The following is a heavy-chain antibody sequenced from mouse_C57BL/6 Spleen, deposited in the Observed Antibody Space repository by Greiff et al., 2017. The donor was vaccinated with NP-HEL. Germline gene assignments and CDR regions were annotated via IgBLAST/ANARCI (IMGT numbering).Heavy chain of an antibody. V-gene: IGHV1-7*01. Sequence: VQLQQSGAELAKPGASVKLSCKASGYTFTSYWMHWVKQRPGQGLEWIGYINPSSGYTKYNQKFKDKATLTADKSSSTAYMQLSSLTYEDSAVYYCARGIYYYCSSYDGYAMDYWGQGTSVAVSS. CDR2: INPSSGYT. J-gene: IGHJ4*01. D-gene: IGHD1-1*01. CDR3: ARGIYYYCSSYDGYAMDY. CDR1: GYTFTSYW.